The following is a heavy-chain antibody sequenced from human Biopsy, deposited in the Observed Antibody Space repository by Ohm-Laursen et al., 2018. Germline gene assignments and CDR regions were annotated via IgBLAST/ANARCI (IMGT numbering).Heavy chain of an antibody. CDR2: IYYSGNT. V-gene: IGHV4-61*01. J-gene: IGHJ5*02. CDR1: GGSINGGSYY. D-gene: IGHD2/OR15-2a*01. Sequence: PSETLSLTCTVSGGSINGGSYYWNWLRQPPGKGLEWIGYIYYSGNTHYNPSLKSRVTMSIDTSKNQFSLKLSSVTSADTAVYYCAREDYYTWFDPWGQGTLVTVSS. CDR3: AREDYYTWFDP.